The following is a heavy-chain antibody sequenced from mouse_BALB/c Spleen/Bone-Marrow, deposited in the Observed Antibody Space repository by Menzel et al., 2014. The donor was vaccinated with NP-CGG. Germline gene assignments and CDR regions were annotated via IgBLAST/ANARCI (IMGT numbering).Heavy chain of an antibody. CDR1: GFTFSDYG. J-gene: IGHJ4*01. V-gene: IGHV5-15*02. CDR3: ATIYYGNSYAMDY. Sequence: EVMLVESGGGLVQPGGSRKLSCAASGFTFSDYGMAWVRQAPGKGPEWVAFISNLAYSIYYADTMTGRFTISRENAKNTLYLEMSSLRSEDTAMYYCATIYYGNSYAMDYWGQGTSVTVSS. D-gene: IGHD2-1*01. CDR2: ISNLAYSI.